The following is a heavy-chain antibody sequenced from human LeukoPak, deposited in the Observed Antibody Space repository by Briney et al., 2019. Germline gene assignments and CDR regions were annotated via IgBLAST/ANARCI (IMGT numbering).Heavy chain of an antibody. CDR2: INPNSGGT. CDR1: GYTFTDYY. V-gene: IGHV1-2*02. Sequence: VASVKVSCKASGYTFTDYYMHWVRQAPGQGLEWMGWINPNSGGTNYAQKFQGGVTMTRDTSITTAYMELSRLTSDDTAVYFCARDGEAAAVTNWFDPWGQGTLVAVSS. J-gene: IGHJ5*02. D-gene: IGHD6-13*01. CDR3: ARDGEAAAVTNWFDP.